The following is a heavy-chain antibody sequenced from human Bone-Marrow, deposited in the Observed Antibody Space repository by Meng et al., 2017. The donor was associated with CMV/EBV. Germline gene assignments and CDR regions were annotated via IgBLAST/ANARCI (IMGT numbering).Heavy chain of an antibody. V-gene: IGHV4-39*07. J-gene: IGHJ4*02. D-gene: IGHD3-3*01. Sequence: GSLRLSCTVPGDSISSASYYWGWIRQPPGKGLEWIGSVYYNGSSYYSPSLKSRVTISVDTSKNQFSLKLSSVTAADTAVYYCARDRDYDFWSGYYFWGQGTLVTVSS. CDR1: GDSISSASYY. CDR3: ARDRDYDFWSGYYF. CDR2: VYYNGSS.